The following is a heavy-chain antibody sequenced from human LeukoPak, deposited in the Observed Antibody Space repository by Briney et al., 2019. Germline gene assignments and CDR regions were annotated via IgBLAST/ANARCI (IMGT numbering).Heavy chain of an antibody. J-gene: IGHJ1*01. CDR1: GFSLSTSGVG. CDR2: INWNNDK. CDR3: AHATMIVSTTEYFQH. D-gene: IGHD5/OR15-5a*01. Sequence: SGPTLSKATQPHTLTCTFSGFSLSTSGVGGGWIRQPPVKALEWLALINWNNDKRYSPSLKSRLTITKNTSNKQVVLTMTNIDPVNTATYYCAHATMIVSTTEYFQHWGQGTLVTVSS. V-gene: IGHV2-5*01.